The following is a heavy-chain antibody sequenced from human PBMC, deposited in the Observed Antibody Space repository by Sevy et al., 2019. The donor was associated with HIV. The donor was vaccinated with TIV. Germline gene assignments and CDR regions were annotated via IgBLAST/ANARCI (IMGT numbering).Heavy chain of an antibody. J-gene: IGHJ4*02. Sequence: GGSLRLSCAASGFTFSSYGMHWVRQAPGKGLEWVAVIWYDGSNKYYADSVKGRFTISRDNSKNTLYLQMNSLRAEDMVVYYCARGSGYCSGGSCNGRRAAEFDYWGQGTLVTVSS. CDR2: IWYDGSNK. CDR1: GFTFSSYG. CDR3: ARGSGYCSGGSCNGRRAAEFDY. D-gene: IGHD2-15*01. V-gene: IGHV3-33*01.